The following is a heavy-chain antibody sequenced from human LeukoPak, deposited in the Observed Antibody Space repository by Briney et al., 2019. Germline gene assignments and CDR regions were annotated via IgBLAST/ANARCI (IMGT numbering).Heavy chain of an antibody. CDR3: ARTYGDYSYYFDY. CDR1: GFTFSNFA. V-gene: IGHV3-30-3*01. Sequence: PGGSLRLSCAAPGFTFSNFAMHWVRQAPGKGLEWVVVISYDGDNEYYADSVKGQFTISRDNSKDRLYLQMNSLRAEDTAVYYCARTYGDYSYYFDYWGQGTLVTVSS. CDR2: ISYDGDNE. J-gene: IGHJ4*02. D-gene: IGHD4-17*01.